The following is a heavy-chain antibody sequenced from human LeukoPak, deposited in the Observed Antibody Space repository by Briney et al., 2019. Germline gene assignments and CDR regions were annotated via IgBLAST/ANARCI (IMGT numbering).Heavy chain of an antibody. V-gene: IGHV5-51*01. D-gene: IGHD3-22*01. CDR2: IYPGDSDV. J-gene: IGHJ6*02. CDR3: ARAYYYDSSGYHYYYGMDV. CDR1: GYTFTYYW. Sequence: GESLKISCKTSGYTFTYYWIGWVRQMPGKGLEWMGIIYPGDSDVRYSQGQVTISADESISTAYLQWSSLKASDTAMYYCARAYYYDSSGYHYYYGMDVWGQGTTVTVSS.